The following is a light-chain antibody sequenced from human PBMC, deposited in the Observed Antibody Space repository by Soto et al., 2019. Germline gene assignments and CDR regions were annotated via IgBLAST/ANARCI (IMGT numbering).Light chain of an antibody. CDR1: QSVSTR. Sequence: DLPMTQSPSSLSASVGGRVTIICRASQSVSTRLAWYQQKPGTAPKVLIYDASSWAGGVPSRFTGSGSGTEFTLTINSLQPDDFATYYCQQYSVYWTFGQGTKVEIK. CDR2: DAS. CDR3: QQYSVYWT. V-gene: IGKV1-5*02. J-gene: IGKJ1*01.